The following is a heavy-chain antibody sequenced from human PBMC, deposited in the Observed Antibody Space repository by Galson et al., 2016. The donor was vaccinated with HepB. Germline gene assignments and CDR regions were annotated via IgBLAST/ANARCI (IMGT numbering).Heavy chain of an antibody. V-gene: IGHV4-39*01. CDR3: ARHDYGDFLFDY. D-gene: IGHD4-17*01. J-gene: IGHJ4*02. Sequence: SETLSLTCAVSGGSISSSRHYWGWIRQPPGKGLEWIASMYYSGSTYYNPSLKNRVTISVDTSKNQLSLELSSVTAADTAMYYCARHDYGDFLFDYWGQGTLVIVSS. CDR2: MYYSGST. CDR1: GGSISSSRHY.